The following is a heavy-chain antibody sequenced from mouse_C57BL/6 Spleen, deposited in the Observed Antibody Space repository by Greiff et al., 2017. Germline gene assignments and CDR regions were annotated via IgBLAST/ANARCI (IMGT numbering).Heavy chain of an antibody. CDR2: ISSGSSTI. J-gene: IGHJ3*01. CDR3: ARPDYYGSSWFAY. D-gene: IGHD1-1*01. CDR1: GFTFSDYG. V-gene: IGHV5-17*01. Sequence: EVKLQESGGGLVKPGGSLKLSCAASGFTFSDYGMHWVRQAPEKGLEWVAYISSGSSTIYYADTVKGRFTISRDNAKNTLFLQMTSLRSEDTAMYYCARPDYYGSSWFAYWGQGTLVTVSA.